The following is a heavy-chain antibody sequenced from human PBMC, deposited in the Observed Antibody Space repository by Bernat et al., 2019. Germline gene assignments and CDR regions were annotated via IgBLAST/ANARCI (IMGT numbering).Heavy chain of an antibody. J-gene: IGHJ6*03. Sequence: LELQESVPGLAKPSETLSLPCTVSGGSISSSSYYWGWIRQPPGGGLEWIGGIYYSGSTSYNPCLKSRVTISVDTSKCQFSQKLSSITAADTAVYYCHGGPMSYYYYYMDVWGRGTAVTVSS. CDR3: HGGPMSYYYYYMDV. CDR2: IYYSGST. CDR1: GGSISSSSYY. V-gene: IGHV4-39*01.